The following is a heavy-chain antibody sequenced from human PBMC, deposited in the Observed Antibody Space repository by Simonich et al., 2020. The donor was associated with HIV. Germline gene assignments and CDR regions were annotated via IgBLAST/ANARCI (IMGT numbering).Heavy chain of an antibody. CDR2: INHSGST. V-gene: IGHV4-34*01. Sequence: QVQLQQWGAGLLKPSETLSLTCAVYGGSFSGYYWSWIRQPPGKGLEWIGEINHSGSTNYNPSLKSRVTISVDTSKNQFSLKLSSVTAADTAVYYCARRHHTTVTTAYFDYWGQGTLVTVSS. J-gene: IGHJ4*02. CDR3: ARRHHTTVTTAYFDY. CDR1: GGSFSGYY. D-gene: IGHD4-17*01.